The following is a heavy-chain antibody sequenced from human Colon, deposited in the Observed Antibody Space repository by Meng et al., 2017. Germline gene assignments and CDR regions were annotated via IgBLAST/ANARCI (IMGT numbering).Heavy chain of an antibody. J-gene: IGHJ4*02. CDR1: GGSITTKNW. CDR3: ARGGGCVNGVCGSLDY. Sequence: QLEESGPGLVQPWGTLPLTCAVSGGSITTKNWWSWVRQPPGKGLEWIGEIHPSGGTNYNPSLKSRVTMSIDNSKRQFSLNLSSVTAADTAVYYCARGGGCVNGVCGSLDYWGQGTLVTVSS. V-gene: IGHV4-4*02. CDR2: IHPSGGT. D-gene: IGHD2-8*01.